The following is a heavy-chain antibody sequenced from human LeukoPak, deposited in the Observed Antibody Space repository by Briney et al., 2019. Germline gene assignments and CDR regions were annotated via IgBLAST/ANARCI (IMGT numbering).Heavy chain of an antibody. D-gene: IGHD4-23*01. Sequence: GESLKISCKGSGYSFTNYWIGWVRQMPGKGLEWMAIIYPGDSDTRYSPSFQGQVTISADKSISTAYLQWSSLKASDTAMYCCVRGATVVTLDYWGQGTLVTVSS. CDR3: VRGATVVTLDY. CDR2: IYPGDSDT. CDR1: GYSFTNYW. V-gene: IGHV5-51*01. J-gene: IGHJ4*02.